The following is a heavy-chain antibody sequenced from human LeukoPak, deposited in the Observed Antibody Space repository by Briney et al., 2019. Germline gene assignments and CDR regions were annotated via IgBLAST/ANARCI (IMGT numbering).Heavy chain of an antibody. CDR3: ARGHNSGYYLKY. J-gene: IGHJ4*02. CDR2: ISGSSSYT. D-gene: IGHD3-22*01. Sequence: GGCLRLSCVGSGFNFRTYNLNWVRQAPGKGLEWVSDISGSSSYTDYADSVKGRFTISKDNANSSVFLQMDSLRAEDTAVYYCARGHNSGYYLKYWGQGTLVTVSP. CDR1: GFNFRTYN. V-gene: IGHV3-21*05.